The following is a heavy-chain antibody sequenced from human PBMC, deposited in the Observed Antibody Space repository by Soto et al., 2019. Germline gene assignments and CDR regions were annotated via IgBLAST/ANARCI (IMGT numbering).Heavy chain of an antibody. J-gene: IGHJ4*02. CDR2: VYYTGST. V-gene: IGHV4-59*01. CDR1: GGSISGSY. D-gene: IGHD6-19*01. Sequence: SETLSLTCSVSGGSISGSYWSWIRQSPGKGLEWLGYVYYTGSTNYSPSLRSRVSISVDTSKNEFSLRLSPVTAADTAVYFCARSVAVPGAHIDYWGQGTQVTAPQ. CDR3: ARSVAVPGAHIDY.